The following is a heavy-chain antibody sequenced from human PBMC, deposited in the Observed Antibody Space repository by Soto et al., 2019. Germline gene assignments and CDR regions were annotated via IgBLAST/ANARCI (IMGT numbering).Heavy chain of an antibody. CDR2: IIPIQGRA. CDR3: AKGLLFVAHGYMDF. D-gene: IGHD2-21*01. J-gene: IGHJ6*03. Sequence: QVQLVQSGAEVQKPGSSVKVSCEASGGSFISYTFTWVRQAPGQGRGWMGRIIPIQGRANYALKLQDRVKITADRSTKKVYRELRSLRTEDTGVYYCAKGLLFVAHGYMDFWGKGTTVTVSS. V-gene: IGHV1-69*08. CDR1: GGSFISYT.